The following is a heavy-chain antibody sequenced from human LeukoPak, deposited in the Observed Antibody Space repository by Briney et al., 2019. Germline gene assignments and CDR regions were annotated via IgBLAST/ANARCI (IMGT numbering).Heavy chain of an antibody. CDR1: GYTFTGYY. Sequence: ASVKVSCKASGYTFTGYYMHWVRQAPGQGLEWMGRINPNSGGTNYAQKFQGKVTMTRDTSISTAYMELSRLRSDDTAVYYCARGGYDFVYYYYGMDVWGQGTTVTVSS. V-gene: IGHV1-2*06. D-gene: IGHD3-3*01. CDR2: INPNSGGT. CDR3: ARGGYDFVYYYYGMDV. J-gene: IGHJ6*02.